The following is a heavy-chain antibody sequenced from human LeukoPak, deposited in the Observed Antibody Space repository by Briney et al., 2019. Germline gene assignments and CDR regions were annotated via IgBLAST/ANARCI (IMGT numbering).Heavy chain of an antibody. CDR3: AKDGDGRLGYYYYYMDV. CDR1: GFTFSNHA. Sequence: GGSLRLSCAASGFTFSNHAMTWVRQAPGKGLEWVSTITSGGGATFYADSVRGRFTISRDDSKNTLYPLMDSLRAEDTAIYYCAKDGDGRLGYYYYYMDVWGTGTTVTVSS. D-gene: IGHD5-24*01. CDR2: ITSGGGAT. J-gene: IGHJ6*03. V-gene: IGHV3-23*01.